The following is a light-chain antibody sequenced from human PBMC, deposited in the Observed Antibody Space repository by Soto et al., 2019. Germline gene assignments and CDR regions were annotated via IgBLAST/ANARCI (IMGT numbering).Light chain of an antibody. CDR1: QSVSSSY. Sequence: ENFFSQWPGPLSFFPGERAPLSCRGRQSVSSSYLAWYQQKPGQAPRLLIYGASSRATGIPDRFSGSGSGTDFTLTISRLEPEDFAVYYCQQYGSSPSTFGQGTKVDIK. CDR2: GAS. V-gene: IGKV3-20*01. CDR3: QQYGSSPST. J-gene: IGKJ1*01.